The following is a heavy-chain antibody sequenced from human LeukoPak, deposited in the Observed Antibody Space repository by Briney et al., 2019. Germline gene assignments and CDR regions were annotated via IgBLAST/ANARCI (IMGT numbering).Heavy chain of an antibody. Sequence: TSETLSLTCAVYGGSFSGYYWSWIRQPPGKGLEWIGEVNHSGSTNYNPSLKSRVTISVDTSKNQFSLKLSSVTAADTAVYYCALGGKYYGSGSLRRVAKSNWFDPWGQGTLVTVSS. CDR2: VNHSGST. CDR3: ALGGKYYGSGSLRRVAKSNWFDP. J-gene: IGHJ5*02. CDR1: GGSFSGYY. D-gene: IGHD3-10*01. V-gene: IGHV4-34*01.